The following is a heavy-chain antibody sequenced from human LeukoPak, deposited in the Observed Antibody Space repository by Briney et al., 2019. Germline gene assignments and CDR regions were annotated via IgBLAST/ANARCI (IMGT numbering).Heavy chain of an antibody. CDR2: INSDGDTI. CDR1: GFSFSSTW. V-gene: IGHV3-74*01. Sequence: PGGSLRLSCDGSGFSFSSTWMYWVRQVPEKGLVWVSRINSDGDTINYADSVRGRFTVSRDNAKKTLYLQMNSLRVEDTAVYYCARGQSYMDVWGKGTTVTFFS. J-gene: IGHJ6*03. CDR3: ARGQSYMDV.